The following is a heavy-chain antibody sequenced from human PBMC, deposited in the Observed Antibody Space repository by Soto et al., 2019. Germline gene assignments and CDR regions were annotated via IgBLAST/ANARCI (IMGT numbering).Heavy chain of an antibody. V-gene: IGHV3-33*06. CDR3: AKEVIYSHSSRGWLDP. Sequence: PGGSLRLSCAASGFSFRDFAMHWVRQAPGKGLEWVALIWYDGTHDQYSDSVKGRFTISRDNSKDTLFLEMNSLRVEDTAVYFCAKEVIYSHSSRGWLDPWGQGTLVTVSS. J-gene: IGHJ5*02. CDR2: IWYDGTHD. CDR1: GFSFRDFA. D-gene: IGHD2-21*01.